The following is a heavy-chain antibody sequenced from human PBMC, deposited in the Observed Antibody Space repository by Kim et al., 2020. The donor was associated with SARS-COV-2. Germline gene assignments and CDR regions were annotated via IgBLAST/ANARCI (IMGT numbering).Heavy chain of an antibody. D-gene: IGHD3-10*01. J-gene: IGHJ6*02. V-gene: IGHV5-51*01. CDR3: ARSSYYYGSGSYYGGYYYYGMDV. CDR2: IYPGDSDT. CDR1: GYSFTSYW. Sequence: GESLKISCKGSGYSFTSYWIGWVRQMPGKGLEWMGIIYPGDSDTRYSPSFQGQVTISADKSISTAYLQWSSLKASDTAMYYCARSSYYYGSGSYYGGYYYYGMDVWGQGTTVTVSS.